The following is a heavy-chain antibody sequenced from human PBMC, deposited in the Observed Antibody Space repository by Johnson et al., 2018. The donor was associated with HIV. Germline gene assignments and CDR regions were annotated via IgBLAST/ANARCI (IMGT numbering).Heavy chain of an antibody. J-gene: IGHJ3*02. V-gene: IGHV3-30*04. Sequence: QVQLVESGGGVVQPGRSLRLSCAASGFTFNSYALHWVRQAPGKGLEWVAIISYDGSNKYYADSVKGRFTISRDNSKNTLYLQMNSLRAEDTAVYYCARDDGWEPTGNDAFDIWGQGTMVTVSS. CDR2: ISYDGSNK. CDR3: ARDDGWEPTGNDAFDI. CDR1: GFTFNSYA. D-gene: IGHD1-26*01.